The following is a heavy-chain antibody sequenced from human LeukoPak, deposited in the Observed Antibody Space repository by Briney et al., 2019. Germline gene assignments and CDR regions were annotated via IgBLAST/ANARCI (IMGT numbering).Heavy chain of an antibody. CDR2: ISSTSRSSYI. J-gene: IGHJ4*02. V-gene: IGHV3-21*01. Sequence: GGSLRLSCAASGFSFSSYSMNWVRQAPGKGLEWVSSISSTSRSSYIFHAESVKGRFTISRDNTKNSLYLHMNSLRAEDTAVYYCAKATGYLLWGQGTLVTVSS. CDR3: AKATGYLL. CDR1: GFSFSSYS. D-gene: IGHD1-14*01.